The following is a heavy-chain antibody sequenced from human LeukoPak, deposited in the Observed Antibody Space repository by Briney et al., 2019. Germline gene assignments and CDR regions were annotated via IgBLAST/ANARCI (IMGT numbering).Heavy chain of an antibody. Sequence: GGSLRLSCAGSGFTFSSYAMNWVRQAPGKGLEWVSGISGSGGSTYYADSVKGRFTISRDNSKNTLSLQMNSLRAEDTAVYYCARDYYDGSAYYSYYEYWGQGTLVTVSS. CDR3: ARDYYDGSAYYSYYEY. V-gene: IGHV3-23*01. CDR1: GFTFSSYA. D-gene: IGHD3-22*01. CDR2: ISGSGGST. J-gene: IGHJ4*02.